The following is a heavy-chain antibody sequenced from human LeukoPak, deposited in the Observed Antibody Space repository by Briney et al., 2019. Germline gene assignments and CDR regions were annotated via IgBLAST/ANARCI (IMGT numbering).Heavy chain of an antibody. Sequence: SETLSLTCAVYGGSFSGYYWSWIRQPPGKGLEWIGEINHSGSTNYNPSLKSRVTISVDTSKNQFSLKLSSVTAADTAVYYCAREFVSATLAGDAFDIWGQGTMVTVSS. CDR2: INHSGST. CDR1: GGSFSGYY. D-gene: IGHD6-13*01. J-gene: IGHJ3*02. CDR3: AREFVSATLAGDAFDI. V-gene: IGHV4-34*01.